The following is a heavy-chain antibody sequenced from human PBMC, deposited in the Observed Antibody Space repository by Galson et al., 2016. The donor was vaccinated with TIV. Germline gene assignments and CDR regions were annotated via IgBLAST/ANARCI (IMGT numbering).Heavy chain of an antibody. V-gene: IGHV3-21*01. CDR2: IRSIGNSIGNNYI. Sequence: LRLSCAASGFTFGSYTMNWVRQAPGKGLEWVSLIRSIGNSIGNNYIYYADSVKGRFTISRDNAKNTLSLQMDSLRAEDTAVYYCARDNSGYFDLDYWGRGTLVTVSS. D-gene: IGHD3-22*01. CDR1: GFTFGSYT. CDR3: ARDNSGYFDLDY. J-gene: IGHJ4*02.